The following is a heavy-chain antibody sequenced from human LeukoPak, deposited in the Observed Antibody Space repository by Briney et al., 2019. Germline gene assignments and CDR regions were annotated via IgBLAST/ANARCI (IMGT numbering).Heavy chain of an antibody. CDR1: GYSISSGYY. V-gene: IGHV4-38-2*02. CDR2: IYHSGST. J-gene: IGHJ6*03. D-gene: IGHD1-26*01. Sequence: SETLSLTCTVSGYSISSGYYWGWIRQPPGKGLEWIGSIYHSGSTYYNPSLKSRVTISVDTSKNQFSLKLSSVTAADTAVYYCAREWVGRNYMDVWGKGTTVTVSS. CDR3: AREWVGRNYMDV.